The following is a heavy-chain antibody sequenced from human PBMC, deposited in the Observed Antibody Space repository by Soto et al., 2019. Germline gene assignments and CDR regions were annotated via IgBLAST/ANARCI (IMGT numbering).Heavy chain of an antibody. CDR2: ISTYNGNT. Sequence: ASVKVSCKASGYMFTNHGISWVRQAPGQGPEWMGWISTYNGNTNYAQKYQGRVTMTTDTSTNTAYMELRSLTSDDTAVYYCARDQVPAALIGWFDPWGQGTLVTVSS. CDR1: GYMFTNHG. D-gene: IGHD2-2*01. V-gene: IGHV1-18*01. J-gene: IGHJ5*02. CDR3: ARDQVPAALIGWFDP.